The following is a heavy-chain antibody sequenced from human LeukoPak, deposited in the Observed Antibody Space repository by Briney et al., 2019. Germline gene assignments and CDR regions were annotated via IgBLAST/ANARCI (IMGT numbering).Heavy chain of an antibody. Sequence: PGGSLRLSCTASGFTFGDYAMSWVRKAPGKGLEWVGFIRSKAYGGTTEYAASVNGRFTISRDDSKSIAYLQMNSLKTEDTAVYYCTRDLMVRGESWFDPWGQGTLVTVSS. J-gene: IGHJ5*02. CDR2: IRSKAYGGTT. CDR3: TRDLMVRGESWFDP. V-gene: IGHV3-49*04. D-gene: IGHD3-10*01. CDR1: GFTFGDYA.